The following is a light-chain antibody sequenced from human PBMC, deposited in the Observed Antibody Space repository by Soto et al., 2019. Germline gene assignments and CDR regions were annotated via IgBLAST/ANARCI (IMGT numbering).Light chain of an antibody. J-gene: IGKJ3*01. Sequence: DIQMTQSPTSLSASVGDRVTITCRASQDIRNFVAWHQQKPGKAPKLLIYAASTLQSGVPSRFSGSGSGTDSTLTINSLQPEDVATYSCQKYSSVPVFGPGTKVEIK. CDR1: QDIRNF. CDR3: QKYSSVPV. V-gene: IGKV1-27*01. CDR2: AAS.